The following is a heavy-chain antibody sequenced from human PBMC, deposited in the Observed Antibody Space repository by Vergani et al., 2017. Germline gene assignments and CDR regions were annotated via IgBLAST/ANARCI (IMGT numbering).Heavy chain of an antibody. CDR2: INHSGST. CDR1: GGSFSGYY. Sequence: QVQLQQWGAGLLKPSETLSLTCAVYGGSFSGYYWSWIRQPPGKGLEWIGEINHSGSTNYNPSLKSRVTISVDTSKNQFPLKLSSVTAADTAVYYCARGRCSSTSCYSSNWFDPWGQGTLVTVSS. D-gene: IGHD2-2*02. CDR3: ARGRCSSTSCYSSNWFDP. J-gene: IGHJ5*02. V-gene: IGHV4-34*01.